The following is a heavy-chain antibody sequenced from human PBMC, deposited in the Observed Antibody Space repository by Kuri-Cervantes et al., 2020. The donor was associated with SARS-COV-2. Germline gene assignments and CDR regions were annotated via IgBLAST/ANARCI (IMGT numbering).Heavy chain of an antibody. V-gene: IGHV4-34*01. CDR3: ARVSSGWAYYFDY. CDR1: GGSFSGYY. Sequence: SETLSLTCAVYGGSFSGYYWSWIRQPPGKGLEWIGEINHSGSTNYNPSLKSRVTISVGTSKNQFSLKLSSVTAADTAVYYCARVSSGWAYYFDYWGQGTLVTVSS. J-gene: IGHJ4*02. CDR2: INHSGST. D-gene: IGHD6-19*01.